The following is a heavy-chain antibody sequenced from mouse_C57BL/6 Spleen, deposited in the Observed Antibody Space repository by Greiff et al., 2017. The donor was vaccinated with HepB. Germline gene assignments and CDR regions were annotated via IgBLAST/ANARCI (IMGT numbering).Heavy chain of an antibody. CDR3: ARIITTLVGYYFDY. CDR1: GYTFTSYW. CDR2: IDPSDSET. J-gene: IGHJ2*01. D-gene: IGHD1-1*01. Sequence: QVQLQQPGAELVRPGASVKLSCKASGYTFTSYWMHWVKQRPIQGLEWIGNIDPSDSETHYNQKFKDKATLTVYKSSSTAYMQLSSLTSEDSAVYYCARIITTLVGYYFDYWGQGTTLTVSS. V-gene: IGHV1-52*01.